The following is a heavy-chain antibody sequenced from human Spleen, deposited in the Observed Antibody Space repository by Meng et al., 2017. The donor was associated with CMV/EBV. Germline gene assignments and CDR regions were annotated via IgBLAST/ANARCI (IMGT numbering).Heavy chain of an antibody. CDR3: AREGGAYGQKLDS. D-gene: IGHD3-10*01. Sequence: GGSLRLSCAASGFTFYNHAMHWVRQAPGKGLEWVAVISYDGTNKYYADSVKGRFTFSRDNLRNILYLQMNSLISEDTALYYCAREGGAYGQKLDSWGQGTQVTVSS. V-gene: IGHV3-30*04. J-gene: IGHJ4*02. CDR2: ISYDGTNK. CDR1: GFTFYNHA.